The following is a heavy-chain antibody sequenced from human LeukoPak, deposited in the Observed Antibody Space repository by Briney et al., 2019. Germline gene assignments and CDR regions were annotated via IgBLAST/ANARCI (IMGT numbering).Heavy chain of an antibody. V-gene: IGHV3-74*01. CDR3: ARGSNGWSGIDY. CDR1: EFTFSSHW. D-gene: IGHD6-19*01. Sequence: GGSLRLSCGASEFTFSSHWMYWVRRAPGEGLVWVSRISGDGSSTNYADSVKGRFAISRDNAKITLYLQMNSLRAEDTSVYYCARGSNGWSGIDYWGQGTLVTVSS. J-gene: IGHJ4*02. CDR2: ISGDGSST.